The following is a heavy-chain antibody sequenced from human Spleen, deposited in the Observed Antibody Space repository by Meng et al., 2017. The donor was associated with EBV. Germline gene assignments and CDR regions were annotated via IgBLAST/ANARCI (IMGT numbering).Heavy chain of an antibody. J-gene: IGHJ5*02. CDR2: INHSGNT. V-gene: IGHV4-34*01. CDR3: ARGSGDYLKLDCFDP. CDR1: GGSFSGYY. Sequence: QGRLQQWGAGLLKPSETLSLTCAGDGGSFSGYYWSWIRQSPGKGLQWIGEINHSGNTIYNPSLKSRVTISVDTSKLQFSLNLTSVTAADTAVYYCARGSGDYLKLDCFDPWGQGTLVTVS. D-gene: IGHD4-17*01.